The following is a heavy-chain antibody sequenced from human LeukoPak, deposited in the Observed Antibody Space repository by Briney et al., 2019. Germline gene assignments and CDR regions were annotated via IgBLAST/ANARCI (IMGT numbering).Heavy chain of an antibody. CDR3: DLHDSASQF. Sequence: SGRSLRLSCAASGFTFSSYGMPWVRQAPGKGLEWVAFISNDGSNRSYADSVKGRFTISRDNSKNTLYLQMNSPRDDDTAVYYCDLHDSASQFWGQGTLVTVSS. D-gene: IGHD6-6*01. V-gene: IGHV3-30*19. CDR1: GFTFSSYG. J-gene: IGHJ4*02. CDR2: ISNDGSNR.